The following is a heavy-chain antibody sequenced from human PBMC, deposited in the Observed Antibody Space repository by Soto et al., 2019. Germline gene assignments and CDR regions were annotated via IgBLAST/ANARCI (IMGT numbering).Heavy chain of an antibody. V-gene: IGHV3-33*01. J-gene: IGHJ4*02. CDR2: IWYDGSNK. D-gene: IGHD6-13*01. Sequence: QVQLVESGGGVVQPGRSLRLSCAASGFTFSSYGMHWVRQAPGKGLEWVAVIWYDGSNKYYADSVKGRFTTSRDNSKNTLYLQMNSLRAEDTAVYYCARDYSSWYDYWGQGTLVTVSS. CDR1: GFTFSSYG. CDR3: ARDYSSWYDY.